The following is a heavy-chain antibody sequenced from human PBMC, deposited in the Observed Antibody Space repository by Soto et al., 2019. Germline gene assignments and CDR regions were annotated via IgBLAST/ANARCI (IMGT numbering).Heavy chain of an antibody. CDR3: ARDFKLDLLQGFFDY. D-gene: IGHD1-7*01. Sequence: PGGSLILSCAASGFTLSDYYMSWIRQAPGKGLEWVSYISSSGGYTNYADSVKGRFAISRDNAKNSLYLQMNSLRGEDTAVYYCARDFKLDLLQGFFDYCGQGTLVTVSS. J-gene: IGHJ4*02. V-gene: IGHV3-11*06. CDR1: GFTLSDYY. CDR2: ISSSGGYT.